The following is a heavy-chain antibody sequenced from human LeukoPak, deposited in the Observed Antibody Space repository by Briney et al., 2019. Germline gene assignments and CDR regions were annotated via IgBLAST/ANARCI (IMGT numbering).Heavy chain of an antibody. Sequence: SETLSLTCTVSGGSISSYYWSWIRQPPGKGLEWIGYIYYSGSTNYNPSLKSRVTISVDTSKNQFSLKLSSVTAADTAVYHCARGIRGYSYYYYYGMDVWGQGTTVTVSS. V-gene: IGHV4-59*08. CDR1: GGSISSYY. D-gene: IGHD5-18*01. CDR3: ARGIRGYSYYYYYGMDV. CDR2: IYYSGST. J-gene: IGHJ6*02.